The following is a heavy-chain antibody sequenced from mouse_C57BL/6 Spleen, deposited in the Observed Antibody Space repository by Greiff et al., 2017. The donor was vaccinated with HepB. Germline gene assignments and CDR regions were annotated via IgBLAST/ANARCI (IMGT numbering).Heavy chain of an antibody. Sequence: QVQLQQPGTELVKPGASVKLSCKASGYTFPSYWMHWVKQRPGQGLEWIGNINPSNGVTNYNEKFKSKATLTVDKSSSTAYMQLRSLTSEDSAVYYCARPIYYDYDVTFDYWGQGTTLTVSS. CDR1: GYTFPSYW. V-gene: IGHV1-53*01. CDR3: ARPIYYDYDVTFDY. J-gene: IGHJ2*01. CDR2: INPSNGVT. D-gene: IGHD2-4*01.